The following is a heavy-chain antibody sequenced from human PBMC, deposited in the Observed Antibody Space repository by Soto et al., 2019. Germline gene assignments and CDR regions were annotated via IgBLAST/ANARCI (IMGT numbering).Heavy chain of an antibody. Sequence: QLQLQESGPGLVKSSETLSLTCSVSGASVSSSHYWGWIRQPPGKGLEWIGSVSYSGSPYYSPSFKSRITIYVDTSTNQFSLRVRSLTATDTAVYFCARHYNTGAFFDYWGQGKVVTVSS. CDR2: VSYSGSP. CDR1: GASVSSSHY. D-gene: IGHD1-20*01. J-gene: IGHJ4*02. V-gene: IGHV4-39*01. CDR3: ARHYNTGAFFDY.